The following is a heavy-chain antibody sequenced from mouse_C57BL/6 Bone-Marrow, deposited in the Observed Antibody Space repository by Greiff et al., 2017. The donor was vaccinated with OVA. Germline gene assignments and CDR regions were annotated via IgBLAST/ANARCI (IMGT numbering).Heavy chain of an antibody. CDR2: ISNGGGST. Sequence: EVQRVESGGGLVQPGGSLKLSCAASGFPFSDYYMSWVRQTPEKRLEWVAYISNGGGSTYYPDTVKGRFTISRDNAKTTLYLQMSRLKSEDTAMYYCARQLRPLYFDYWGQGTTLTVSS. CDR1: GFPFSDYY. D-gene: IGHD3-2*02. V-gene: IGHV5-12*01. CDR3: ARQLRPLYFDY. J-gene: IGHJ2*01.